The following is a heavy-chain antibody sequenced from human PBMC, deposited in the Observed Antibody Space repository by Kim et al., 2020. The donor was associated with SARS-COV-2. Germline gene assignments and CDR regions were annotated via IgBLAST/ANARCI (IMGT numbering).Heavy chain of an antibody. D-gene: IGHD3-22*01. J-gene: IGHJ4*02. CDR2: ISSSSSYI. V-gene: IGHV3-21*01. CDR1: GFTFSSYS. CDR3: ARDQYYYDSSGYLRFAY. Sequence: GGSLRLSCAASGFTFSSYSMNWVRQAPGKGLEWVSSISSSSSYIYYADSVKGRFTISRDNAKNSLYLQMNSLRAEDTAVYYCARDQYYYDSSGYLRFAYWGQGTLVTVSS.